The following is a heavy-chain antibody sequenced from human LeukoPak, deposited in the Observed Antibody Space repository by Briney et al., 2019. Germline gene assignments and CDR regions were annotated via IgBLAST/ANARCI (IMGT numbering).Heavy chain of an antibody. Sequence: ASVKVSCKASGYTFTSCDINWVRQATGQGLEWMGWMNPNSGNTGYAQKFQGRVTMTRNTSISTAYMELSSLRSEDTAVYYCARDYCSSTSCFGWFDPWGQGTLVTVSS. V-gene: IGHV1-8*01. CDR3: ARDYCSSTSCFGWFDP. CDR2: MNPNSGNT. CDR1: GYTFTSCD. J-gene: IGHJ5*02. D-gene: IGHD2-2*01.